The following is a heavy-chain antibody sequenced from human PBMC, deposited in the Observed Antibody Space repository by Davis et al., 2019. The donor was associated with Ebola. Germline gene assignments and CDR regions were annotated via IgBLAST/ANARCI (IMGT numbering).Heavy chain of an antibody. J-gene: IGHJ4*02. Sequence: PGGSLRLSCAASGFTFSSYWMSWVRQAPGKGLEWVANIKQDGSEKYYVDSVKGRFTISRDNAKNSLYLQMNSLRAEDTAVYYCARELAFDYVWGSYRGPYYFDYWGQGTLVTVSS. V-gene: IGHV3-7*03. D-gene: IGHD3-16*02. CDR3: ARELAFDYVWGSYRGPYYFDY. CDR1: GFTFSSYW. CDR2: IKQDGSEK.